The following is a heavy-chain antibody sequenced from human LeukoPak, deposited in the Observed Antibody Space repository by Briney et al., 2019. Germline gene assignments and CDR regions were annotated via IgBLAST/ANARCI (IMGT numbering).Heavy chain of an antibody. CDR1: GGSISSYY. CDR3: ARQTAYYYGSGTYRFDY. J-gene: IGHJ4*02. CDR2: IYYSGST. V-gene: IGHV4-59*08. Sequence: SETLSLTCSVSGGSISSYYWSWIRQPPGKGLEWIGYIYYSGSTNYNPSLKSRVTISVDTSENQFSLKLTSVTAADTAVYYCARQTAYYYGSGTYRFDYWGQGTLVTVSS. D-gene: IGHD3-10*01.